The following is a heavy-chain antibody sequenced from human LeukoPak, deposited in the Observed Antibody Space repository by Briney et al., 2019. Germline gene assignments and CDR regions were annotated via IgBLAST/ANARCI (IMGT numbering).Heavy chain of an antibody. CDR1: GGSISSYY. CDR3: ARSPPYCGGGSCYDY. D-gene: IGHD2-15*01. V-gene: IGHV4-59*01. Sequence: PSETLSLTCTVSGGSISSYYWSWIRQPPGKGLECIGYIYYSGSTNYNPSLKRRVTISADMSKNQFSLKLSSVTAADTAVYYCARSPPYCGGGSCYDYWGQGTLVTVSS. CDR2: IYYSGST. J-gene: IGHJ4*02.